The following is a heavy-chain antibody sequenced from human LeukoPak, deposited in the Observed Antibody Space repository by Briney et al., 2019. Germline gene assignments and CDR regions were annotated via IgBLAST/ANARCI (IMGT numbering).Heavy chain of an antibody. Sequence: GGSLRLSCAASGFIFSDYPMRWVRQTPGKGLEWVAVISRDGGNKYYADSVKGRFTISRDNSKNTLYLQMNSLRSEDTAVFYCAREMGTYFDYWGQASLVIVSS. CDR1: GFIFSDYP. J-gene: IGHJ4*02. CDR2: ISRDGGNK. V-gene: IGHV3-30-3*01. D-gene: IGHD7-27*01. CDR3: AREMGTYFDY.